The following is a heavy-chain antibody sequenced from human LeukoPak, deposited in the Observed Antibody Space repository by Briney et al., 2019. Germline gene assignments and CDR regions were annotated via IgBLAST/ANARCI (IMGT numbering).Heavy chain of an antibody. Sequence: SVKVSCKASGGTFSSYAISWVRQAPGQGLEWMGGIIPIFGTANYAQKFQGRVTITTDESTSTAYMELSSLRSEDTAVYYCARGVSDWATGYMDVWGKGTMVTVSS. CDR1: GGTFSSYA. CDR2: IIPIFGTA. V-gene: IGHV1-69*05. CDR3: ARGVSDWATGYMDV. J-gene: IGHJ6*03. D-gene: IGHD3/OR15-3a*01.